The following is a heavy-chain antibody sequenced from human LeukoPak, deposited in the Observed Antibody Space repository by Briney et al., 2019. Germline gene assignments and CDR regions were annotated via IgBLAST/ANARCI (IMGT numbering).Heavy chain of an antibody. CDR2: IDHSGST. J-gene: IGHJ5*02. V-gene: IGHV4-38-2*02. CDR3: ARDVQYYYDGNNWFDP. D-gene: IGHD3-22*01. Sequence: SETLSLTCTVSGYSLRSGYFWGWIRRPPGKGLEWIGSIDHSGSTYYNPSLKNRVTISVDTSNNQFSLKLSSVTAADTAVYFCARDVQYYYDGNNWFDPWGQGTLVTVSS. CDR1: GYSLRSGYF.